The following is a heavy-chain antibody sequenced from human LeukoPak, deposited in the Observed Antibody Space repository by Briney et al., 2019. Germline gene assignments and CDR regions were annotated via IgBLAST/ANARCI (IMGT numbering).Heavy chain of an antibody. J-gene: IGHJ4*02. D-gene: IGHD3-9*01. CDR2: IDYSGST. CDR1: PVSIIIGDGY. V-gene: IGHV4-30-4*01. CDR3: ASCHYDILTGFRREFDF. Sequence: SETLSLTCTVSPVSIIIGDGYWSWIRQSPGRGLGCLVNIDYSGSTNYNPSLKSRLTPSKDTSKNQFSLKLRSVTAADTALYFCASCHYDILTGFRREFDFWGQGSLVTVSS.